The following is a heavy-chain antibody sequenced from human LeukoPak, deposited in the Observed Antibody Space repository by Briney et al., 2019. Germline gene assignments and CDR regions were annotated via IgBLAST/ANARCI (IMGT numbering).Heavy chain of an antibody. D-gene: IGHD2-8*01. CDR1: GFTFRSYG. CDR3: AKDRCSNGIGCYYYYMDV. J-gene: IGHJ6*03. CDR2: IQNDGSNE. V-gene: IGHV3-30*02. Sequence: GGSLRLSCAASGFTFRSYGMYWVRQAPGKGLGWVAYIQNDGSNEQYADSVKGRFSISRDSSKNILYLQMNSLRAEDTAVYYCAKDRCSNGIGCYYYYMDVWGKGTTVTISS.